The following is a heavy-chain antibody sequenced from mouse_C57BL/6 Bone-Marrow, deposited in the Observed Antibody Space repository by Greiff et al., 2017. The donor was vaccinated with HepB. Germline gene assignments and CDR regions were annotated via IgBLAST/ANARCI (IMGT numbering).Heavy chain of an antibody. V-gene: IGHV6-6*01. CDR3: TRLTGTLYYAMDY. CDR2: IRNKANNHAT. CDR1: GFTFSDAW. J-gene: IGHJ4*01. D-gene: IGHD4-1*01. Sequence: EVKLMESGGGLVQPGGSMKLSCAASGFTFSDAWMDWVRQSPEKGLEWVAEIRNKANNHATYYAESVKGRFTISRDDSKSSVYLQMNSLRAEDTGIYYCTRLTGTLYYAMDYWGQGTSVTVSS.